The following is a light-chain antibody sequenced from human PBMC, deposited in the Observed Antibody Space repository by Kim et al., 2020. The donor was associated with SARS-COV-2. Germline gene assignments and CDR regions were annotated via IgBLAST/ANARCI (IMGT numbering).Light chain of an antibody. V-gene: IGLV3-1*01. CDR2: QDS. CDR3: QAWDSSTVV. CDR1: KLGDKY. Sequence: SYELTQPPSVSVSPGQTASITCSGDKLGDKYACWYQQKPGQSPALVIYQDSKRPSGIPERFSGSNSGNTATLTISGTQARDEADYYCQAWDSSTVVFGVG. J-gene: IGLJ2*01.